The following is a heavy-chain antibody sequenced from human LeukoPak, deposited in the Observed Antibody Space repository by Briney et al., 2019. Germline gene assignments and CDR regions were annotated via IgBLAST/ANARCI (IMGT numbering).Heavy chain of an antibody. D-gene: IGHD3-22*01. J-gene: IGHJ4*02. V-gene: IGHV1-69*13. CDR2: IIPIFGTA. CDR3: ARGPRYYDSSGSK. Sequence: SVKVSCKASGGTFSSYAISWVRQAPGRGLEWMGGIIPIFGTANYAQRFQGRVTITADESTSTAYMELSSLRSEDTAVYYCARGPRYYDSSGSKWGQGTLVTVSS. CDR1: GGTFSSYA.